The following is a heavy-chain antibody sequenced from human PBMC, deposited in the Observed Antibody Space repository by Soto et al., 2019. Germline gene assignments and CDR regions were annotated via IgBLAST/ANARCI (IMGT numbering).Heavy chain of an antibody. CDR2: FDPEDGET. Sequence: QVQLVQSGAEVKKPGASVKVSCKVSGYTLTELSMHWVRQAPGKGLEWMGGFDPEDGETIYAQKFQGRVTMHEDTSTDTAYMELSSLRSEDTAVYYCATRPPRGWYAYRAFDYWGQGTLVTVSS. CDR1: GYTLTELS. V-gene: IGHV1-24*01. CDR3: ATRPPRGWYAYRAFDY. D-gene: IGHD6-19*01. J-gene: IGHJ4*02.